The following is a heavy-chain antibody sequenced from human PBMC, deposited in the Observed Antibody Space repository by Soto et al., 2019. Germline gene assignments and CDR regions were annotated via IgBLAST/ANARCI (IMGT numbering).Heavy chain of an antibody. CDR2: ISSSGSTI. CDR1: GFTFSDYY. J-gene: IGHJ3*02. V-gene: IGHV3-11*01. D-gene: IGHD2-8*01. Sequence: GGSLRLSCAASGFTFSDYYMSWIRQAPGKGLEWVSYISSSGSTIYYADSVKGRFTISRDNAKNSLYLQMNSLRAEDTAVYYCAREVCTNGVCYMSTVVGDAFDIWGQGTMVTVSS. CDR3: AREVCTNGVCYMSTVVGDAFDI.